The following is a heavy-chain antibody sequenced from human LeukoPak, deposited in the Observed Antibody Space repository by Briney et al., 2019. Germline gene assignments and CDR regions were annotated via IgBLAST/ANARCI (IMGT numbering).Heavy chain of an antibody. D-gene: IGHD6-19*01. CDR3: ARAEQWLVRPLDY. V-gene: IGHV4-39*07. Sequence: SETLSLTCTVSGGSISSGGYYWSWIRQHPGKGLEWIGEINHSGSTNYNPSLKSRVTTSVDTSKNQFSLKLSSVTAADTAVYYCARAEQWLVRPLDYWGQGTLVTVSS. CDR2: INHSGST. CDR1: GGSISSGGYY. J-gene: IGHJ4*02.